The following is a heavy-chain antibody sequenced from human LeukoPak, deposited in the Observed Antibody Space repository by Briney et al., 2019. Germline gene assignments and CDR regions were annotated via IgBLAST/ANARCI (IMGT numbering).Heavy chain of an antibody. V-gene: IGHV1-8*01. Sequence: GASVKVSCKASGYTFTNFDINWVRQATGQGHEWMGWMNPKTGNTGSAQKLQGRVTITGNTSISTAYMELSSLRSEDTAVYYCVRIDYSNAFDIWGQGTMVTVSS. CDR2: MNPKTGNT. D-gene: IGHD4-11*01. J-gene: IGHJ3*02. CDR3: VRIDYSNAFDI. CDR1: GYTFTNFD.